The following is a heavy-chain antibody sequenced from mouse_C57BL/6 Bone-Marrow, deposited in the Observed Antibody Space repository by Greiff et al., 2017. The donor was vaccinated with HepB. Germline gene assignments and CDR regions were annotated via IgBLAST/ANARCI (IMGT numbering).Heavy chain of an antibody. CDR1: GYTFTDYE. J-gene: IGHJ2*01. CDR3: TGREAYYYGSSPYYFDY. V-gene: IGHV1-15*01. CDR2: IDPETGGT. D-gene: IGHD1-1*01. Sequence: QVQLQQSGAELVRPGASVTLSCKASGYTFTDYEMHWVKQTPVHGLEWIGAIDPETGGTAYNQKFKGKAILTADKSSSTAYMELRSLTSEDSAVYDCTGREAYYYGSSPYYFDYWGQGTTLTVSS.